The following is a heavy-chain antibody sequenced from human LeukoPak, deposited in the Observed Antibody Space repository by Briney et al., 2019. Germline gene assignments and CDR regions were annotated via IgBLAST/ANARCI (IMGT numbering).Heavy chain of an antibody. J-gene: IGHJ5*02. D-gene: IGHD6-19*01. V-gene: IGHV4-59*12. CDR2: IYHSGTT. CDR1: GGFISSYY. Sequence: SETLSLTCTVSGGFISSYYWSWIRQPTGKGLEWIGDIYHSGTTKYNPSLKSRVTISVDTSKNQFSLQLSSVTAADTAVYYCARDCGSGMWVFDPWGQGTLVTVSS. CDR3: ARDCGSGMWVFDP.